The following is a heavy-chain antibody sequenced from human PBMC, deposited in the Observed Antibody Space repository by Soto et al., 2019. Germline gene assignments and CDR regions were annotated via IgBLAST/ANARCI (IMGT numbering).Heavy chain of an antibody. V-gene: IGHV3-30*03. J-gene: IGHJ4*02. Sequence: QVQLVESGGGMVQPGRSLRLSCAASGFTFRNFGMHWVRQAPGKGLEWVAFISHDETNAYYADSVRGRFTISRDDSKNTLYLQMTSLRAEDTALYYCARDENCDGDSCYSLGYWGPGTQVTVSS. CDR2: ISHDETNA. CDR1: GFTFRNFG. CDR3: ARDENCDGDSCYSLGY. D-gene: IGHD2-15*01.